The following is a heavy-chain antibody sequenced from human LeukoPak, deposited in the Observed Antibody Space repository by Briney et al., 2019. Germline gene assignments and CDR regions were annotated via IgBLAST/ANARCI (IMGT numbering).Heavy chain of an antibody. CDR1: GGSISSSSYY. J-gene: IGHJ5*02. CDR3: ASFGVWSGYLRNWFDP. CDR2: IYYSGST. D-gene: IGHD3-3*01. Sequence: SETLTLTCAVSGGSISSSSYYWGWIRQPPGKGLEWIGSIYYSGSTYYNPSLKSRVTISVDTSKNQFSLKLSSVTAADTAVYYCASFGVWSGYLRNWFDPWGRGTLVTVSS. V-gene: IGHV4-39*01.